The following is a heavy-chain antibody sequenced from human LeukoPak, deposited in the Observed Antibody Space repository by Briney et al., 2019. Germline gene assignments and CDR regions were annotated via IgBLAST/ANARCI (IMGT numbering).Heavy chain of an antibody. Sequence: GGSLRLSCAASGFTFSDYYMSWIRQAPGKGLEWVSGISWNSGSIGYADSVKGRFTISRDNAKNSLYLQMNSLRAEDTALYYCAKVDSSGYYYGHLDYWGQGTLVTVSS. CDR3: AKVDSSGYYYGHLDY. J-gene: IGHJ4*02. D-gene: IGHD3-22*01. V-gene: IGHV3-9*01. CDR1: GFTFSDYY. CDR2: ISWNSGSI.